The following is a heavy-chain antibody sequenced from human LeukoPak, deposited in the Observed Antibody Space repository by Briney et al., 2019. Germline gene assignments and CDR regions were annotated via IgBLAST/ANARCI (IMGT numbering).Heavy chain of an antibody. D-gene: IGHD6-25*01. Sequence: GGSLRLSCAASGFTFSSYAMSWVRQAPGKGLEWVSAISGSGGSTYYADSVKGRFTISRDNSKNSLYLQMNSLRAEDTAVYYCARDRERQQRKTSVNWFDPWGQGTLVTVSS. V-gene: IGHV3-23*01. CDR2: ISGSGGST. CDR1: GFTFSSYA. J-gene: IGHJ5*02. CDR3: ARDRERQQRKTSVNWFDP.